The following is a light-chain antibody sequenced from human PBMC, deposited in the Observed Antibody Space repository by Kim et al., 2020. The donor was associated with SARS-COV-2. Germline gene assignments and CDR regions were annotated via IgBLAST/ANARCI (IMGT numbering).Light chain of an antibody. CDR1: DHSTESIT. J-gene: IGLJ2*01. CDR3: ASWDDGLDGFVI. V-gene: IGLV1-44*01. CDR2: SSD. Sequence: QSNTICCSGGDHSTESITLSWYQPFQGASPKLLIYSSDQRPSGVPARFSGSRSGTSASLAISGLQSEDEAVYYCASWDDGLDGFVIFGAGTQLTVL.